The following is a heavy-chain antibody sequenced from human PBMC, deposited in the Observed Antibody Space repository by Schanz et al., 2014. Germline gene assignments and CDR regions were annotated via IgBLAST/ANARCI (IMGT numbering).Heavy chain of an antibody. CDR2: ITWDGGIT. D-gene: IGHD3-16*01. V-gene: IGHV3-43*01. CDR1: GFTFDDYT. Sequence: VQLVESGGVVVQPGGSLRLSCAASGFTFDDYTMHWVRQAPGKGLEWVSLITWDGGITYYADSLKGRFTISRDNNKNSLYLQMNSLRTEDTALYYCAKGAVEMSTGLGGSWGQGTLVTVSS. CDR3: AKGAVEMSTGLGGS. J-gene: IGHJ5*02.